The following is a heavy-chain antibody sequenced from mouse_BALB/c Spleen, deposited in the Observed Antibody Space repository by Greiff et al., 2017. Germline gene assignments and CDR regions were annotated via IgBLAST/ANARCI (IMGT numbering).Heavy chain of an antibody. J-gene: IGHJ3*01. CDR3: ARDDYDGDWFAY. CDR1: GFTFSSYA. Sequence: EVQLQESGGGLVKPGGSLKLSCAASGFTFSSYAMSWVRQTPEKRLEWVATISSGGSYTYYPDSVKGRFTISRDNAKNTLYLQMSSLRSEDTAMYYCARDDYDGDWFAYWGQGTLVTVSA. V-gene: IGHV5-9-3*01. CDR2: ISSGGSYT. D-gene: IGHD2-4*01.